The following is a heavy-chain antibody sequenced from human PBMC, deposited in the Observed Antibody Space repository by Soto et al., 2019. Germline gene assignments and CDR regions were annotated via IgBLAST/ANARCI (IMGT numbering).Heavy chain of an antibody. CDR2: ISAYNGNT. Sequence: QVQLVQSGAEVKKPGASVKVSCKASGYTFTSYGISWVRQAPGQGLEWMGWISAYNGNTNYAQKLQGRVTMTTDTSTSTAYMELRSLRSDDTAVYYCASVRITMVRGVIRPGAFDIWGQGTMVTVSS. D-gene: IGHD3-10*01. J-gene: IGHJ3*02. V-gene: IGHV1-18*01. CDR3: ASVRITMVRGVIRPGAFDI. CDR1: GYTFTSYG.